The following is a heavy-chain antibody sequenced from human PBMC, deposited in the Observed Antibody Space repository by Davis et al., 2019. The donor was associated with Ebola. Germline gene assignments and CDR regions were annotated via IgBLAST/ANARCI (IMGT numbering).Heavy chain of an antibody. CDR2: IYYSGST. V-gene: IGHV4-28*03. CDR1: GYSISSSNW. D-gene: IGHD2-2*01. CDR3: AREWDIVVVPAAPVFDS. J-gene: IGHJ4*02. Sequence: SETLSLTCAVSGYSISSSNWWGWIRQPPGKGLEWIGYIYYSGSTYYNPSLKSRVTMSVDTPKNQFSLKLSSVTAADTAVYYCAREWDIVVVPAAPVFDSWGQGTLVTVSS.